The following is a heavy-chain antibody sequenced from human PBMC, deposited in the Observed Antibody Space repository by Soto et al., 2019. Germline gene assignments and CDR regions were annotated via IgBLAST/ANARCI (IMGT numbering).Heavy chain of an antibody. CDR2: ISYDGSRK. J-gene: IGHJ6*02. CDR3: ARGDREDIEEVVGVRPGEYSMDV. Sequence: PGGSLRLSCAASKFTFRIFAMHWLRQSPGKGLEWVAVISYDGSRKADSVKGRFTVSRDNSWNTLYLQMNSLRAEDTAIYYCARGDREDIEEVVGVRPGEYSMDVWGQGTTVTVSS. CDR1: KFTFRIFA. V-gene: IGHV3-30-3*01. D-gene: IGHD1-26*01.